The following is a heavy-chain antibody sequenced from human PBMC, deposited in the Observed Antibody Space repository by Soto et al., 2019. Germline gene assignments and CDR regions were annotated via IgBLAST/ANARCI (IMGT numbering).Heavy chain of an antibody. J-gene: IGHJ3*02. CDR1: GFTFSRYA. D-gene: IGHD1-26*01. Sequence: EVQLLESGGGLVQPGGSLRLSCAASGFTFSRYAMNWVRQAPGKGLEWVSVLSGSGRNTYYADSVKGRFTISRDNSKHMLYMQMNSLRGEDTALYYCAKDVGVEGASVRAFDIWGLGTMVTVSS. CDR2: LSGSGRNT. V-gene: IGHV3-23*01. CDR3: AKDVGVEGASVRAFDI.